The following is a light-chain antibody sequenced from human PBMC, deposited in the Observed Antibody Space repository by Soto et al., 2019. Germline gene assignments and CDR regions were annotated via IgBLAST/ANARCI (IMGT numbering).Light chain of an antibody. CDR1: SSDVGNYNL. CDR2: EVI. J-gene: IGLJ3*02. Sequence: QSALAQPDSVSGSPGESITISCTGTSSDVGNYNLVSWYQQYPGKAPKFMIYEVINRPSGVSNRFSGSKSANTASLTISGLQAEDEADYYCSSYTSSSTLVFGGGTKLTVL. V-gene: IGLV2-14*02. CDR3: SSYTSSSTLV.